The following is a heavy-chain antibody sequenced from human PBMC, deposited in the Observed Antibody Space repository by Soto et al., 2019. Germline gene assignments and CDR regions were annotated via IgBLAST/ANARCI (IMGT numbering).Heavy chain of an antibody. CDR3: ARGSSGWYKNYYFDY. CDR1: GYTFTSYY. Sequence: QVQLVQSGAEVKKPGASVKVSCKASGYTFTSYYMHWVRQAPGQGLEWMGLINPSGGSTSYAQKLQGRVTMTRYTSTSTVYMELSSLRSEDTAVYYCARGSSGWYKNYYFDYWGQGTLVTVSS. D-gene: IGHD6-19*01. V-gene: IGHV1-46*04. CDR2: INPSGGST. J-gene: IGHJ4*02.